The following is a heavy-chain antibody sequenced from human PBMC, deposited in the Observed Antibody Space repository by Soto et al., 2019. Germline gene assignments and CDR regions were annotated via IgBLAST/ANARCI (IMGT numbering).Heavy chain of an antibody. CDR1: GLTLSSYG. Sequence: QVQLVESGGGVVQPGRSLRLSCAASGLTLSSYGMHWVRQAPGRGLEWVALISYDGSNQDYADSVKGRFTISRDNSKNTLYLQMNSLRAEDTAVYYCAKSTSGGSYSPFDYWGQGTLVTVSS. CDR2: ISYDGSNQ. CDR3: AKSTSGGSYSPFDY. V-gene: IGHV3-30*18. J-gene: IGHJ4*02. D-gene: IGHD1-26*01.